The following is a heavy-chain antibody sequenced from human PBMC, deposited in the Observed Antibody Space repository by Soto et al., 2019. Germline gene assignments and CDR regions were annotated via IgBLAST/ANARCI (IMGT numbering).Heavy chain of an antibody. Sequence: ASVKVSCKASGYTFTNYYMHCVRQAPGQGLEWMGIIYPSGGSTRNAQKFQGRVTMTRDTSTGTVYMELSSLRSEDTAVYYCARDFSGPMDYWGRGTLVTVSS. V-gene: IGHV1-46*01. CDR2: IYPSGGST. D-gene: IGHD3-10*01. CDR3: ARDFSGPMDY. J-gene: IGHJ4*02. CDR1: GYTFTNYY.